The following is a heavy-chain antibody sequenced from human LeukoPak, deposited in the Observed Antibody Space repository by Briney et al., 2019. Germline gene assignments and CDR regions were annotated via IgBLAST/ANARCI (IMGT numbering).Heavy chain of an antibody. J-gene: IGHJ5*02. Sequence: ASVKVSCKASGYTFTGYYMHWVRQAPGQGLEWMGWINPNSGGTNYAQKFQGRVTVTRDTSISTAYMELSRLRSDDTAVYYCARVVVVTGEENWFDPWGQGTLVTVSS. V-gene: IGHV1-2*02. CDR3: ARVVVVTGEENWFDP. CDR1: GYTFTGYY. CDR2: INPNSGGT. D-gene: IGHD2-21*02.